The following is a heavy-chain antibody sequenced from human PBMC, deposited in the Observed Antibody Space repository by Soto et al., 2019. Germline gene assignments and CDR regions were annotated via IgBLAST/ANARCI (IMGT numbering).Heavy chain of an antibody. V-gene: IGHV1-2*02. CDR2: INAHSGGT. CDR3: AKDLTRQLAYWLDP. Sequence: ASVKVSCRASGFSFTGYYIHWLRQAPGQGLEWMGWINAHSGGTEYAQKFQGRVTLTRDTSIATAYLTLTSLTSDDTALYYCAKDLTRQLAYWLDPWGQGTQVTVSS. J-gene: IGHJ5*02. CDR1: GFSFTGYY. D-gene: IGHD6-6*01.